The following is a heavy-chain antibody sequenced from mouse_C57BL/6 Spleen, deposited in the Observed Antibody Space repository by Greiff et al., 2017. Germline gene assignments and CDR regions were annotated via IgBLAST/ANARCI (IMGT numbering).Heavy chain of an antibody. CDR2: IYPSDSET. CDR1: GYTFTSYW. CDR3: ASGSHYYAMDY. D-gene: IGHD1-1*01. Sequence: VQLQQSGAELVRPGSSVKLSCKASGYTFTSYWMDWVKQRPGQGLEWIGNIYPSDSETHYNQKFKDKATLTVDKSSSTAYMQLSSLTSEDSAVYYCASGSHYYAMDYWGQGTSVTVSS. J-gene: IGHJ4*01. V-gene: IGHV1-61*01.